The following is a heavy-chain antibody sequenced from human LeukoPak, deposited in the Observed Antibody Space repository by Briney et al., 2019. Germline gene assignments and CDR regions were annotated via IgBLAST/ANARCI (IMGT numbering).Heavy chain of an antibody. Sequence: ASVKVSCKASGYTFTSYGISWVRQAPGQGLEWMGWISAYNGNTNYAQKLQGRVTMTTGTSTSTAYMELRSLRSDDTAVYYCAREVEASGQWLVRDDAFDIWGQGTMVTVSS. CDR3: AREVEASGQWLVRDDAFDI. V-gene: IGHV1-18*01. CDR2: ISAYNGNT. D-gene: IGHD6-19*01. CDR1: GYTFTSYG. J-gene: IGHJ3*02.